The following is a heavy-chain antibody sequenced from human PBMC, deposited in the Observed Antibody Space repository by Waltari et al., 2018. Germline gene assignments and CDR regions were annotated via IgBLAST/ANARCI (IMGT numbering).Heavy chain of an antibody. V-gene: IGHV3-23*01. CDR1: GFTFSSYA. CDR2: ISGSGGST. Sequence: EVQLLESGGGLVQPGGSLRLSCAAYGFTFSSYARTWVRRAPGKGLEWVSAISGSGGSTYYADSVKGRFTISRDNSKNTLYLQMNSLRAEDTAVYYCAKGGWEPLYYFDYWGQGTLVTVSS. D-gene: IGHD1-26*01. CDR3: AKGGWEPLYYFDY. J-gene: IGHJ4*02.